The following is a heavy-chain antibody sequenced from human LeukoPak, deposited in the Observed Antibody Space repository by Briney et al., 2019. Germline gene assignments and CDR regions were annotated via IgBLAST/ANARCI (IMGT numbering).Heavy chain of an antibody. D-gene: IGHD1-1*01. CDR2: IIPIFGTA. J-gene: IGHJ6*02. V-gene: IGHV1-69*13. Sequence: ASVKVSCKASGGTFSSYGISWVRQAPGQGLEWMGGIIPIFGTANYAQKFQGRVTITADESTSTAYMELSSLRSEDTAVYYCARGTTGTPLYYYGMDVWGQGTTVTVSS. CDR1: GGTFSSYG. CDR3: ARGTTGTPLYYYGMDV.